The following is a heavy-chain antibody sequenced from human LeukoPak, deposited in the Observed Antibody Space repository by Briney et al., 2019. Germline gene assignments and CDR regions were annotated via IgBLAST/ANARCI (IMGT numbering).Heavy chain of an antibody. V-gene: IGHV3-23*01. D-gene: IGHD2-2*01. Sequence: PGGSLRLSRAPSGITFSSHAMSCVRQATGGGLEWVSGISGSGGSTYYADCVKGRFTISRDNSKNTLYLQMNSLRAEDTAVYYCAKWGIVVVPAASVWGQGTTVTVSS. CDR3: AKWGIVVVPAASV. CDR1: GITFSSHA. CDR2: ISGSGGST. J-gene: IGHJ6*02.